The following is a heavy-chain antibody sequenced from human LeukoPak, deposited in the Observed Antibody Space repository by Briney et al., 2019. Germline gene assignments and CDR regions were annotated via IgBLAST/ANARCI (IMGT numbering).Heavy chain of an antibody. Sequence: GGSLRLSCAASGFTFDDYAMHWVRQAPGKGLEWVSLISGDGGSTYYADSVKGRFTISRDNSKNSLYLQMSSLRAEDTAVYYCTRGSYGDYGYWGQGALVTVSS. CDR2: ISGDGGST. D-gene: IGHD4-17*01. J-gene: IGHJ4*02. CDR1: GFTFDDYA. CDR3: TRGSYGDYGY. V-gene: IGHV3-43*02.